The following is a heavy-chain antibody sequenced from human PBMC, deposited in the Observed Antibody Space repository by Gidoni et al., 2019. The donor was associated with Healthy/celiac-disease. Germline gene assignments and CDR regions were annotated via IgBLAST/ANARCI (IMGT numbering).Heavy chain of an antibody. CDR2: INHSGST. Sequence: QVQLQQWGAGLLKPSETLSLTCAVYGGSFSGYYWSWIRQPPGKGLEWIGEINHSGSTNYNPSLKSRVTISVDTSKNQFSLKLSSVTAADTAVYYCARVKKQLGYYMDVWGKGTTVTVSS. V-gene: IGHV4-34*01. J-gene: IGHJ6*03. CDR1: GGSFSGYY. CDR3: ARVKKQLGYYMDV. D-gene: IGHD6-13*01.